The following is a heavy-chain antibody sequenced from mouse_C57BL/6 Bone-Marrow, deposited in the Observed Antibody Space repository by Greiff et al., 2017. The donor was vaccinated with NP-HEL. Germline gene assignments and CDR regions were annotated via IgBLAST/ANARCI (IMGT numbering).Heavy chain of an antibody. CDR1: GYSITSGYY. V-gene: IGHV3-6*01. CDR2: ISYDGSN. D-gene: IGHD2-1*01. J-gene: IGHJ3*01. Sequence: EVKLQESGPGLVKPSQSLSLTCSVTGYSITSGYYWNWIRQFPGNKLEWMGYISYDGSNNYNPSLKNRISITRDTSKNQFFLKLNSVTTEDTATYYCARGGIYYGNYGCSWFAYWGQGTLVTVSA. CDR3: ARGGIYYGNYGCSWFAY.